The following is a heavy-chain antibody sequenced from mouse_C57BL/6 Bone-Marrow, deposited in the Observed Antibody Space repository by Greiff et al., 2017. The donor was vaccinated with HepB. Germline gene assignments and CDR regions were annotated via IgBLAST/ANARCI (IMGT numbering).Heavy chain of an antibody. CDR2: INPSTGGT. CDR3: ATNRPLDSPFAY. D-gene: IGHD3-2*01. V-gene: IGHV1-42*01. CDR1: GYSFTGYY. J-gene: IGHJ3*01. Sequence: EVQLQQSGPELVKPGASVKISCKASGYSFTGYYMNWVKQSPEKSLEWIGEINPSTGGTTYNQKFKAKATLTVDKSSSTAYMQLKSLTSEDSAVYYCATNRPLDSPFAYWGQGTLVTVSA.